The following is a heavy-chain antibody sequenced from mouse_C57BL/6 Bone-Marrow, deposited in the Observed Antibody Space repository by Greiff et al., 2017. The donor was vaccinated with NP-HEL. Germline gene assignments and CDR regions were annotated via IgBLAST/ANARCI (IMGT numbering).Heavy chain of an antibody. CDR1: GYAFSSSW. CDR2: IYPGDGDT. Sequence: QVQLKESGPELVKPGASVKISCKASGYAFSSSWMNWVKQRPGKGLEWIGRIYPGDGDTNYNGKFKGTATLTADKSSSTAYMQLSSLTSEDSAVYFCAALDSSGYAWFAYWGQGTLVTVSA. J-gene: IGHJ3*01. V-gene: IGHV1-82*01. D-gene: IGHD3-2*02. CDR3: AALDSSGYAWFAY.